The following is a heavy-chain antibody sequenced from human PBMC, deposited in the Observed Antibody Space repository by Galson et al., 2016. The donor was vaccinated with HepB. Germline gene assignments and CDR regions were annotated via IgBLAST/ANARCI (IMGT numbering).Heavy chain of an antibody. CDR1: GFTFTTYA. D-gene: IGHD3-3*01. CDR3: VKDSHSEIFGVVSRLDH. V-gene: IGHV3-64D*08. J-gene: IGHJ4*02. Sequence: SLRLSCAASGFTFTTYAMHWVRQAPGKGLDYVSAINNNGGSTYYADSVKGRFTISRDNYKNTLYLQMSSLRPEDTAVYYCVKDSHSEIFGVVSRLDHWGQGTLVPVSS. CDR2: INNNGGST.